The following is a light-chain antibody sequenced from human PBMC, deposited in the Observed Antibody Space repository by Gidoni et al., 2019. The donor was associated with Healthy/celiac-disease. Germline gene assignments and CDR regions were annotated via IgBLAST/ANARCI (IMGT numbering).Light chain of an antibody. CDR3: QQSYSTTWT. V-gene: IGKV1-39*01. Sequence: DIQMTPSPSSLSASVGDRVTITCRASQSISSYLIWYQQKPGKAPKLLIYAASSLQSGVPSRFSGSGSGTDFTLTISSLQPEDFATYYCQQSYSTTWTFGQGTKVEIK. CDR2: AAS. CDR1: QSISSY. J-gene: IGKJ1*01.